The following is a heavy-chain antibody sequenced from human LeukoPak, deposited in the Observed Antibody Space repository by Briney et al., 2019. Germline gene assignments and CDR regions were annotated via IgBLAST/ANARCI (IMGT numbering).Heavy chain of an antibody. D-gene: IGHD2-2*01. CDR2: ISGSGGST. CDR3: ARDLGIVVVPAAPTSFDY. V-gene: IGHV3-23*01. CDR1: GFTFSSYA. J-gene: IGHJ4*02. Sequence: GGSLRLSCAASGFTFSSYAMSWVRQAPGKGLEWVSAISGSGGSTYYADSVKGRFTISRDNAKNSLYLQMNSLRAEDTAVYYCARDLGIVVVPAAPTSFDYWGQGTLVTVSS.